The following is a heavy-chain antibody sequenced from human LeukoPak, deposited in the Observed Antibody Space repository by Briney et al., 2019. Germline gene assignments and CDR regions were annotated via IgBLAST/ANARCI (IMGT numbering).Heavy chain of an antibody. CDR3: ARVGFSGYGRDFYYYGMDV. Sequence: GGSLRLSCAASGFTFSSYWMHWVRQAPGTGLEWVAIISLDGSNKYYADSVKGRFTISRDNSKNTLYLQMNSLRAEDTAVYYCARVGFSGYGRDFYYYGMDVWGRGTTVTASS. J-gene: IGHJ6*02. CDR1: GFTFSSYW. CDR2: ISLDGSNK. D-gene: IGHD5-12*01. V-gene: IGHV3-30-3*01.